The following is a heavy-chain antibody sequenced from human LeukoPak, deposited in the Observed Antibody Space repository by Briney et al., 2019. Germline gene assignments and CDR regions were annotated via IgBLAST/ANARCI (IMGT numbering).Heavy chain of an antibody. CDR1: GGSISTYY. CDR3: ARHPPRAFDI. Sequence: SETLSLTCTVSGGSISTYYWSWIRQPPGKALEWIGYIYYSGSTNYSPSLKSRVTISVDTSKNQFSLRLSSVTAADTAVYYCARHPPRAFDIWGQGTMVTVSS. CDR2: IYYSGST. V-gene: IGHV4-59*08. J-gene: IGHJ3*02.